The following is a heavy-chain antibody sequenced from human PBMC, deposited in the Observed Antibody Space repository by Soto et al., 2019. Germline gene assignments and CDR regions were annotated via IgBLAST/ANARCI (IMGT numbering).Heavy chain of an antibody. CDR1: GFTFSNYA. Sequence: EVQLSESGGGLVQPGGSLRISCAGSGFTFSNYAMSWVRQAPGKGLEWVSGISASGGATYYADSVKGRFTISRDNSKNTHSLQMNSLRAEDTAVYYCAKDPNGDYVGVFEFRGQGTTVTVSS. D-gene: IGHD4-17*01. J-gene: IGHJ3*01. CDR2: ISASGGAT. CDR3: AKDPNGDYVGVFEF. V-gene: IGHV3-23*01.